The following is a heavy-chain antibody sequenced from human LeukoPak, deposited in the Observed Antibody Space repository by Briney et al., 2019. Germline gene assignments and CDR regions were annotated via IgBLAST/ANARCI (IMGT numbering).Heavy chain of an antibody. J-gene: IGHJ4*02. CDR3: ARVSLSGYYSTFDY. V-gene: IGHV3-21*01. CDR1: GFTFSTYN. Sequence: GGSLRLSCAASGFTFSTYNMNWVRQAPGQGLEWVSSVSTSSSYIYYADSVKGRFTISRDNATNSLYLQMNSLRAEGTAVYYCARVSLSGYYSTFDYWGQGTLVTVSS. D-gene: IGHD3-22*01. CDR2: VSTSSSYI.